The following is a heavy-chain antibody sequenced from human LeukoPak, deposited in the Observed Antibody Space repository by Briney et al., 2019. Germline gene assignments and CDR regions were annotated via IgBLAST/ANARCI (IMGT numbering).Heavy chain of an antibody. D-gene: IGHD1-14*01. J-gene: IGHJ6*03. Sequence: SETLSLTCTVSGGSISSYYWSWIRQPPGKGLEWIGYIYYSGSTNYKSSLKSRVTISVGTSKNQFSLKLSSVTAADTAVYYCARGGINTYYFYYLDVWGKGTTVTVSS. CDR2: IYYSGST. CDR3: ARGGINTYYFYYLDV. V-gene: IGHV4-59*01. CDR1: GGSISSYY.